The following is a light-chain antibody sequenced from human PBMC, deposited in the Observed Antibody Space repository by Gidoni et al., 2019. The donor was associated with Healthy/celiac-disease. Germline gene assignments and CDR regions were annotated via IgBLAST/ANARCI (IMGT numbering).Light chain of an antibody. Sequence: DIQMTQSPSSLSASVGDRVTITCRASQSISSYLNWYQQKPGKAPKLLIYAASSLQSGVPSRFSGSGCGTDVTLTISSLQPEDFATYYCQQSYSTPPFTFGPGTKVDIK. V-gene: IGKV1-39*01. CDR1: QSISSY. CDR2: AAS. CDR3: QQSYSTPPFT. J-gene: IGKJ3*01.